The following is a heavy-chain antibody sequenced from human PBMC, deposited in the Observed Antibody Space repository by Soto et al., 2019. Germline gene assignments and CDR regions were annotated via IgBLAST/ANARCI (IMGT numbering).Heavy chain of an antibody. V-gene: IGHV4-30-2*01. CDR3: ARVPDTALAPDY. CDR1: GGSIISGGYS. D-gene: IGHD5-18*01. J-gene: IGHJ4*02. Sequence: SETLSLTCAVSGGSIISGGYSFGCIRQPPGNGLEWIGYVYHSGSTYYNPSLKSRVTISVDRSKNQFSLKLSSVTAADTAVYFCARVPDTALAPDYWGQGTLVTVS. CDR2: VYHSGST.